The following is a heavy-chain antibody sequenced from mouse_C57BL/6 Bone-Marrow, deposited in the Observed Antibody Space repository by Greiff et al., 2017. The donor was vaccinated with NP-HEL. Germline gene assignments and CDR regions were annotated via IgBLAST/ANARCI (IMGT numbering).Heavy chain of an antibody. CDR3: ALWLRQRRYYAMDY. V-gene: IGHV14-2*01. J-gene: IGHJ4*01. CDR1: GFNITDYY. CDR2: IDPDDGET. Sequence: EVQLQEPGAELVKPGASVKLSCTASGFNITDYYMHWVKQRTEQGLEWIGRIDPDDGETKYAPKFQGKATITADKSSNTAYLQLSSLTSEDTAVYYCALWLRQRRYYAMDYWGQGTSLTVSS. D-gene: IGHD2-2*01.